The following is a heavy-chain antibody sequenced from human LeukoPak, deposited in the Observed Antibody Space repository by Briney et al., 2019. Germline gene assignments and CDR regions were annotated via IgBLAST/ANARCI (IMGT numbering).Heavy chain of an antibody. V-gene: IGHV3-23*01. Sequence: GGSLRLSCAASGFTFSVAAMTWVRQAPGKGLEWVSLIGASGESTYYADSVKGRFTISRDNSKNTLSLQMNSLRVEDTAMYFCAKDIQLTTWGLGTMVTVSS. CDR1: GFTFSVAA. J-gene: IGHJ3*01. CDR3: AKDIQLTT. CDR2: IGASGEST. D-gene: IGHD5-24*01.